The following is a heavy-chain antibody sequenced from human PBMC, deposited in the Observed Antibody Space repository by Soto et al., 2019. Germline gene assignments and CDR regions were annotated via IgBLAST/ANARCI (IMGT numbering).Heavy chain of an antibody. Sequence: GSLRLSCAASGFTFSNAWMNWVRQAPGKGLEWVGRIKSKTDGGTTDYAAPVKGRFTISRDDSKNTLYLQMNSLKTEDTAVYYCTTDQRADTAMVTFYYYGMDVWGQGTTVTVSS. V-gene: IGHV3-15*07. CDR1: GFTFSNAW. CDR3: TTDQRADTAMVTFYYYGMDV. CDR2: IKSKTDGGTT. J-gene: IGHJ6*02. D-gene: IGHD5-18*01.